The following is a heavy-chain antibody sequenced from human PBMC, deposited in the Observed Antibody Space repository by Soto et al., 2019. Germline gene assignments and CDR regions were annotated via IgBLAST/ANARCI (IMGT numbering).Heavy chain of an antibody. CDR2: IFPGGSDT. CDR1: GYNFANYW. Sequence: GESLKISCTGSGYNFANYWIGWVRQMPGKGLEWMGMIFPGGSDTKNSPSLQGQITMSVDKSDSSAYLQWRSLKAADTAMYYCAAGYTTGPDAFDIWGQGTMVTVSS. V-gene: IGHV5-51*01. CDR3: AAGYTTGPDAFDI. D-gene: IGHD6-13*01. J-gene: IGHJ3*02.